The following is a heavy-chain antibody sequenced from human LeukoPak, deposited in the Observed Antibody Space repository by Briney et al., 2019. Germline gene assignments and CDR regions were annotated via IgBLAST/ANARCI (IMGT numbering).Heavy chain of an antibody. V-gene: IGHV3-30-3*01. J-gene: IGHJ3*02. CDR2: ISYDGSNK. D-gene: IGHD3-10*01. Sequence: PGGSLRLSCAASGFTFSSCAMHWVRQAPGKGLEWVAVISYDGSNKYYADSVKGRFTISRDNSKNTLYLQMSSLRVEDTAVYFCAKGITLVRGVIISDAFDIWGQGTLVTVSS. CDR1: GFTFSSCA. CDR3: AKGITLVRGVIISDAFDI.